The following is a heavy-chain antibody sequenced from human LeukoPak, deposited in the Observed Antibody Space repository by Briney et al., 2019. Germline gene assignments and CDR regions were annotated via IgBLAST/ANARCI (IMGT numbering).Heavy chain of an antibody. V-gene: IGHV3-9*01. CDR2: ISWNSGSI. D-gene: IGHD5-18*01. CDR3: AKDVTAMVTTTLFDY. CDR1: GFTFDDYA. Sequence: PGGSLRLSCAASGFTFDDYAMHWVRQAPGKGLEWVSGISWNSGSIGYADSVKGRFTISRDNAKNSLYLQMNSLRAEDTALYYCAKDVTAMVTTTLFDYWGQGTLVTVSS. J-gene: IGHJ4*02.